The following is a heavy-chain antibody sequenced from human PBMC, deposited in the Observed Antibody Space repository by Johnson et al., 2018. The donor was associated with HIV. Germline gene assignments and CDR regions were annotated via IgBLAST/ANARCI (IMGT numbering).Heavy chain of an antibody. D-gene: IGHD3-10*01. CDR1: GFTFSDYY. J-gene: IGHJ3*02. Sequence: VQLVESGGGFFKPGGSLRLSCAASGFTFSDYYMSWIRQAPGKGLEWVAFIPYDGSEKYYVDSVKGRFTISRDNAKNSLYVQMNSLRAEDTAMYYCTGGWFNLSAFDIWGQGTMVTVSS. CDR2: IPYDGSEK. CDR3: TGGWFNLSAFDI. V-gene: IGHV3-7*01.